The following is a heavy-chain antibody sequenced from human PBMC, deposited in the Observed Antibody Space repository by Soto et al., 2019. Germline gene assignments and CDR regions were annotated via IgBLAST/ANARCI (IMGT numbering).Heavy chain of an antibody. CDR1: GFTVSSNY. J-gene: IGHJ4*02. Sequence: EVQLVESGGGLVQHGGSLRLSCAASGFTVSSNYMNWVRQAPGKGLEWVSIIYGAASTYYADSVKGRFTISRDNSKNTLYLQMNSLRAEDTAVYYCARDGPSRSRYYFDYWGQGTLVTVSS. D-gene: IGHD6-13*01. V-gene: IGHV3-66*01. CDR3: ARDGPSRSRYYFDY. CDR2: IYGAAST.